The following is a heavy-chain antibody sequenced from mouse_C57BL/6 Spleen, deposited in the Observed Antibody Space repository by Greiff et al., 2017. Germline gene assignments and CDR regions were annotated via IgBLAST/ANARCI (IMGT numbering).Heavy chain of an antibody. V-gene: IGHV2-6*01. CDR3: ASLYSNAPY. CDR1: GFSLTSYG. Sequence: VKLVESGPGLVAPSPSLSITCTVSGFSLTSYGVDWVRQSPGKGLEWLGVIWGVGNTNYNSALKSRLSISKDNSKSQGFLKMNSLQTDDTAMYYCASLYSNAPYWGQGTLVTVSA. D-gene: IGHD2-5*01. CDR2: IWGVGNT. J-gene: IGHJ3*01.